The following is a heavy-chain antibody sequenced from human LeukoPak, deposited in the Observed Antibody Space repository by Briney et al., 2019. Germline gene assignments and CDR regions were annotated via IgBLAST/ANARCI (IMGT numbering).Heavy chain of an antibody. CDR1: GGTFSSYA. CDR2: TSAYNGNT. Sequence: GASVKVSCKASGGTFSSYAISWVRQAPGQGLEWMGWTSAYNGNTNYAQKLQGRVTMTTDTSTSAAYMELRSLRSDDTAVYYCARDPAQTSSFYSSSWYVGDYWGQGTLVTVSS. CDR3: ARDPAQTSSFYSSSWYVGDY. D-gene: IGHD6-13*01. J-gene: IGHJ4*02. V-gene: IGHV1-18*01.